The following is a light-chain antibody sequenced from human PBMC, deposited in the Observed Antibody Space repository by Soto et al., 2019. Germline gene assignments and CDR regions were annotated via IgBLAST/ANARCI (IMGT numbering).Light chain of an antibody. V-gene: IGKV3-20*01. CDR1: QSFRSSY. CDR3: QQYCNSVFT. J-gene: IGKJ3*01. Sequence: EIVLTQSPGTLSLSPGERATLSCRASQSFRSSYLTWYHQKPGQAPRLLIFGASSRPTGTPDRISGSGSGTDYTLTINRLQPEDFGVYYCQQYCNSVFTFGRGTTVEIK. CDR2: GAS.